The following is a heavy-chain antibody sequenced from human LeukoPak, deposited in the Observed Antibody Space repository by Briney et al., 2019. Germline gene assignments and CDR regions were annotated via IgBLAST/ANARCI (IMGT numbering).Heavy chain of an antibody. D-gene: IGHD6-13*01. CDR3: ARDRVAAAGDAFDI. Sequence: GGSLRLFCAASGFAFSSYSMNWVRQAPGKGLEWVSSFSSSCRYIYYADSVKGRFTISRDNAKNSLYLQMNSLRAEDTAVYYCARDRVAAAGDAFDIWGQGTMVTVSS. J-gene: IGHJ3*02. V-gene: IGHV3-21*01. CDR2: FSSSCRYI. CDR1: GFAFSSYS.